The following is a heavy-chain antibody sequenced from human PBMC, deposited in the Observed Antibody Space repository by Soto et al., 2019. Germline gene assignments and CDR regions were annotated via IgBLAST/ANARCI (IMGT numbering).Heavy chain of an antibody. D-gene: IGHD6-19*01. CDR3: ARARAVAGTTFDY. V-gene: IGHV4-31*03. CDR1: GASINSGGYY. J-gene: IGHJ4*02. Sequence: ASETLSLTCTVSGASINSGGYYWSWIRQHPGKGLEWIGYIYNSGTTYYKPALKSRVSISVDSSQNQVSLNLRYATAADAAVYYCARARAVAGTTFDYWGQGTQVTVSS. CDR2: IYNSGTT.